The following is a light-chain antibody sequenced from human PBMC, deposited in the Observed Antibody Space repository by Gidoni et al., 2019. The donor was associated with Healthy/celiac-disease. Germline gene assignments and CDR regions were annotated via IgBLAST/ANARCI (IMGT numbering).Light chain of an antibody. V-gene: IGKV3-11*01. CDR2: DAS. CDR1: QSVSSY. J-gene: IGKJ5*01. CDR3: QQRSNWASRST. Sequence: EIVLTQSLDTLSLSPGERATLSCRASQSVSSYLAWYHQKPGQAPRLLIYDASNRATGIPARFSGSGSGTDFTLTISSLGPEELAVYDGQQRSNWASRSTFXQXTRLEIK.